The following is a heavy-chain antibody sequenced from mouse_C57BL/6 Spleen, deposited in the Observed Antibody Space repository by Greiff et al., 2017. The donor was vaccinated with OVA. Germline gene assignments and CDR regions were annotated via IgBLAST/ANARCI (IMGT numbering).Heavy chain of an antibody. Sequence: VQLQQSGAELVRPGASVKLSCTASGFNINDYYMHWVKQRPEKGLEWIGRIDTEDGDTEYAPKFQGKVTMSADTSSNTAYLQLSSLTSEDTAVYYCTRAYYYYGSSRDCYFDVWGTGTTVTVSS. D-gene: IGHD1-1*01. CDR1: GFNINDYY. J-gene: IGHJ1*03. CDR3: TRAYYYYGSSRDCYFDV. V-gene: IGHV14-1*01. CDR2: IDTEDGDT.